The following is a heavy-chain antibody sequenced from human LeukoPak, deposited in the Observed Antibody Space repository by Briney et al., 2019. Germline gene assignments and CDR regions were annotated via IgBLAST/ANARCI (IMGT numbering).Heavy chain of an antibody. CDR2: ISYSGST. V-gene: IGHV4-59*08. Sequence: SAPLSLTCAVSGGSINSYYWSWIRQPPGKGLEWIGYISYSGSTNFNPSLRSRVTISVDTSKNYFSLKLSSVTAADTAVYYCARHGGRGYSGYDMEYFQHWGQGTLVTVSS. CDR1: GGSINSYY. CDR3: ARHGGRGYSGYDMEYFQH. J-gene: IGHJ1*01. D-gene: IGHD5-12*01.